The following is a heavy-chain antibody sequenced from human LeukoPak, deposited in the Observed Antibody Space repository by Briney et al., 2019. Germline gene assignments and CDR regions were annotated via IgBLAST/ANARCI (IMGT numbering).Heavy chain of an antibody. V-gene: IGHV3-7*01. Sequence: GGSLRLSCVASGFAFSTNWMNRVRQAPGEGLEWVANIGQGGSHVNYADSVKGRFSISRDNARNSLFLQLNNLRAEDTAVYYCASSYLKHWGQGTLVTVSS. CDR1: GFAFSTNW. CDR2: IGQGGSHV. J-gene: IGHJ1*01. CDR3: ASSYLKH.